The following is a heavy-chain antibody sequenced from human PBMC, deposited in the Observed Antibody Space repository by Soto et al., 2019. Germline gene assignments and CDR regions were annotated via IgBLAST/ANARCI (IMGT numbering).Heavy chain of an antibody. CDR2: INHSGST. J-gene: IGHJ4*02. D-gene: IGHD2-2*01. V-gene: IGHV4-34*01. CDR1: GGSFSGYY. Sequence: QVQLQQWGAGLLKPSETLSLTCAVYGGSFSGYYWSWIRQPPGQGLEWIGEINHSGSTNYNPSLKSRVTISVDTSKNQFSLKLSSVTAADTAVYYCARGRGYCSSTSGYGGFDYWGQGTLVTVSS. CDR3: ARGRGYCSSTSGYGGFDY.